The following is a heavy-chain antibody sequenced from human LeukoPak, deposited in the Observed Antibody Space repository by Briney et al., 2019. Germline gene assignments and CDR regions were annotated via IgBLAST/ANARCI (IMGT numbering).Heavy chain of an antibody. CDR2: INPNSGGT. V-gene: IGHV1-2*02. Sequence: ASVKVSCKASGYTFTGYYMNWVRQAPGQGLEWMGWINPNSGGTNYAQKFQGRVTMTRDTSISTAYMELSRLRSDDTAVYYCARVATAAEYSWFDPWGQGTLVTVSS. CDR1: GYTFTGYY. D-gene: IGHD2-21*02. J-gene: IGHJ5*02. CDR3: ARVATAAEYSWFDP.